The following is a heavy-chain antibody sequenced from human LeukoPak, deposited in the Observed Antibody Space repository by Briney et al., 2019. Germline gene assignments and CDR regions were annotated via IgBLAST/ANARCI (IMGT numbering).Heavy chain of an antibody. J-gene: IGHJ4*02. D-gene: IGHD6-19*01. Sequence: QTGGSLRLSCVASGFTFSAYAMAWVRQAPGKGLEWVSGISGSGVSAYYGDSVKGRFTISRDNPKNTVYLQVDSLRAEDTAVYYCAKRRSGSSGWFPFDSWGQGTLVTVSS. CDR3: AKRRSGSSGWFPFDS. V-gene: IGHV3-23*01. CDR1: GFTFSAYA. CDR2: ISGSGVSA.